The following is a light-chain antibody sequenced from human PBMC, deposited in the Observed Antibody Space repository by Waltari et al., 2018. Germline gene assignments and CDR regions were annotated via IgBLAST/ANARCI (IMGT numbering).Light chain of an antibody. V-gene: IGLV1-40*01. J-gene: IGLJ2*01. CDR1: SSNIGAGYD. CDR2: GNN. CDR3: QSYDRSHVV. Sequence: QAVLTQPPSVSGAPGQRVTISCTGSSSNIGAGYDVHWYQQFSGTAPKLLIYGNNNRPSGVPDRLSGSKSGTSASLAITGLQAEDESDYYCQSYDRSHVVFGGGTKLTVL.